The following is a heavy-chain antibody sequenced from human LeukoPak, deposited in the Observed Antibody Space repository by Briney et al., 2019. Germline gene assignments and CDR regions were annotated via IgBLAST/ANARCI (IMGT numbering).Heavy chain of an antibody. Sequence: SLKVSCKASGGTFSSYTISWVRQAPGQGLGWMGRIIPILGIANYAQKFQGRVTITADKSTSTAYMELSRLRSEDKGVYYWASIHRALKVGGMDVWGQGNTVTVSS. V-gene: IGHV1-69*02. CDR2: IIPILGIA. J-gene: IGHJ6*02. CDR3: ASIHRALKVGGMDV. CDR1: GGTFSSYT.